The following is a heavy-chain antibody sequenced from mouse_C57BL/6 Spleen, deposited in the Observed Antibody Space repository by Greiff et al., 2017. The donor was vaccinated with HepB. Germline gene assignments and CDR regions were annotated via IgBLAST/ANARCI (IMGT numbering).Heavy chain of an antibody. CDR1: GSHIKNTY. Sequence: EVQLQQPVAELVRPRASVKLSCTASGSHIKNTYTHWVKQRPEQGLEWIGRIDPANGNTKYAPKFQGKATLTADTSSNTAYLQLSSLTSEDTAIYYCARRGTAYFFDDWGQGTTLTVSS. D-gene: IGHD3-3*01. CDR2: IDPANGNT. CDR3: ARRGTAYFFDD. V-gene: IGHV14-3*01. J-gene: IGHJ2*01.